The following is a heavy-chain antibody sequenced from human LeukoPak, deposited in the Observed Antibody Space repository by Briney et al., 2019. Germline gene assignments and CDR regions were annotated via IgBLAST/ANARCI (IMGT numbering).Heavy chain of an antibody. CDR1: GYTFSDYL. J-gene: IGHJ4*02. V-gene: IGHV1-2*06. CDR2: INPSSGGT. CDR3: ARKQALDS. Sequence: ASVKVSCKASGYTFSDYLIHWVRQAPGQGLDWMGRINPSSGGTSYAQKFRGRVTMTRDTSISTAYMELSRLRADDTAVYYCARKQALDSWGQGTLVTVSS.